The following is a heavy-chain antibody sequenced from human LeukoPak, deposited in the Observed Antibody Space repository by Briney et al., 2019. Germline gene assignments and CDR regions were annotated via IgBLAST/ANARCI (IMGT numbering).Heavy chain of an antibody. CDR3: ARDRQYQLLKVLYNWFDP. Sequence: SVKVSCKASGGTFSSHTISWARQAPGQGLEWMGRIIPILGIANYAQKFQGRVTITADKSTSTAYMELSSLRSEDTAVYYCARDRQYQLLKVLYNWFDPWGQGTLVTVSS. V-gene: IGHV1-69*04. CDR1: GGTFSSHT. D-gene: IGHD2-2*01. CDR2: IIPILGIA. J-gene: IGHJ5*02.